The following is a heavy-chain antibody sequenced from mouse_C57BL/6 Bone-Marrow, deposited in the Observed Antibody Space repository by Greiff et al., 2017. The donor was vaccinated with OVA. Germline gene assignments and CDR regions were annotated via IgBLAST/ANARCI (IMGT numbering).Heavy chain of an antibody. J-gene: IGHJ1*03. D-gene: IGHD1-1*01. CDR3: AFYYGSSYRYFDV. CDR1: GYTFTDYN. V-gene: IGHV1-39*01. Sequence: EVQLQQSGTELVKPGASVKISCKASGYTFTDYNMHWVKQSHGKSLEWIGVINPNYGTTSYNQKFKGKATLTVDQSSSTAYMQLNSLTSEDSAVYYCAFYYGSSYRYFDVWGTGTTVTVSS. CDR2: INPNYGTT.